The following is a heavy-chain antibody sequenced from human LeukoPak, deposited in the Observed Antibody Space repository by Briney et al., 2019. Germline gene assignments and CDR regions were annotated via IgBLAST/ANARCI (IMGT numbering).Heavy chain of an antibody. CDR3: AQAAAGSIPFDY. Sequence: GASVKLSCKASGCTFSSYAISWVRQAPGQGLEWMGGIIPIFGTANYAQKFQGRVTITADESTSTAYMELSSLRSEDTAVYYCAQAAAGSIPFDYWGQGTLVTVSS. D-gene: IGHD6-13*01. V-gene: IGHV1-69*13. CDR1: GCTFSSYA. J-gene: IGHJ4*02. CDR2: IIPIFGTA.